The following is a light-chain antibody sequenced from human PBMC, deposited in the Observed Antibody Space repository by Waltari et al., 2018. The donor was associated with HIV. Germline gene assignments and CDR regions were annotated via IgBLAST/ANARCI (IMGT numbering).Light chain of an antibody. CDR1: SRAVGSYNL. CDR3: CSYAGNSIP. Sequence: QSALTQPAPVSGSIGQSITISCTGTSRAVGSYNLVSWYQHHPGKAPKLIIYEGSKRPSGVSNRFSGSKSGNTASLTVSGLQAEDEADYYCCSYAGNSIPFGGGTKLTVL. J-gene: IGLJ2*01. CDR2: EGS. V-gene: IGLV2-23*01.